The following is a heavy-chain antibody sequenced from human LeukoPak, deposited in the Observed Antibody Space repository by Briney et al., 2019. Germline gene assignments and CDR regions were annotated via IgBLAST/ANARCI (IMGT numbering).Heavy chain of an antibody. Sequence: ASVKVSCNAAGFTFITYGLSWVRQAPGQGLEWMGWISAYNGNTNIAQKFQGRVTMTTDTSTSTVHMELRSLRSDDTAVYYCARNGDSGALDIWGQGTMVTVSS. CDR1: GFTFITYG. CDR3: ARNGDSGALDI. CDR2: ISAYNGNT. V-gene: IGHV1-18*01. D-gene: IGHD4-17*01. J-gene: IGHJ3*02.